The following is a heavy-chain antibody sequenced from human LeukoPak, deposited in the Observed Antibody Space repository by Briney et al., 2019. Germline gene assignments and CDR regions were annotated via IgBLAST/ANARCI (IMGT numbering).Heavy chain of an antibody. Sequence: PGGSLRLSCAASGFTFGDYTMHWFRQPPGRGLQWVSLITGGGGTTSYAGSVKGRFTISRDNSKNSLSLHMNSLRNEDTALYYCAKGHFGAGHYWGQGTLVTVSS. CDR2: ITGGGGTT. D-gene: IGHD3-3*01. V-gene: IGHV3-43*02. CDR1: GFTFGDYT. J-gene: IGHJ4*02. CDR3: AKGHFGAGHY.